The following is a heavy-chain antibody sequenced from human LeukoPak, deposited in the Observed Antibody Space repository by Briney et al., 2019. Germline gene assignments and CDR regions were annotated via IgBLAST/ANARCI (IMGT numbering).Heavy chain of an antibody. J-gene: IGHJ6*03. CDR3: ARRLWVRGVISSYYYYYMDV. CDR2: INPNSGGT. V-gene: IGHV1-2*02. Sequence: ASVKVSCKASGYTFTGYYMHWVRQAPGQGLEWMGWINPNSGGTNYAQKFQGRVTMTRDTSISTAYMELSRLRSDDTAVYYCARRLWVRGVISSYYYYYMDVWGKGTTVTVSS. D-gene: IGHD3-10*01. CDR1: GYTFTGYY.